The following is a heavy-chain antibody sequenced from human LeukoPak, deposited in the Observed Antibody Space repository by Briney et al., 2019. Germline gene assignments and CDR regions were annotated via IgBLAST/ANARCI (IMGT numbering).Heavy chain of an antibody. V-gene: IGHV3-74*01. CDR1: GFTFSSYG. D-gene: IGHD3-10*01. CDR3: ATDSYVSGSYYRLFY. CDR2: INSDGGTT. J-gene: IGHJ4*02. Sequence: GGSLRLSCAASGFTFSSYGIHWVRQAPGKGLVWVSGINSDGGTTTYADSVKGRFTISRDNAKNTLYLQMNNLRAEDTAIYYCATDSYVSGSYYRLFYWGQGTLVTVSS.